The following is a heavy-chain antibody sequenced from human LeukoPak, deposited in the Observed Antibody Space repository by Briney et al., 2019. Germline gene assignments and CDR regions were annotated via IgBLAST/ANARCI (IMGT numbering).Heavy chain of an antibody. CDR3: ASGYSSGSGAFDI. V-gene: IGHV4-31*03. J-gene: IGHJ3*02. D-gene: IGHD6-19*01. CDR2: IYYSGST. Sequence: SETLSLTCTVSGGSISSGGYYWSWIRQHPGKGLEWIGYIYYSGSTYYNPSLKSRVTMSVDTSKNQFSLKLSSVTAADTAVYYCASGYSSGSGAFDIWGQGTMVTVSS. CDR1: GGSISSGGYY.